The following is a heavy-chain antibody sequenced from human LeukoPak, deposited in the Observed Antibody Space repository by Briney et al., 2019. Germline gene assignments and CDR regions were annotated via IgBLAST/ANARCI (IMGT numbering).Heavy chain of an antibody. CDR2: INPSGGST. V-gene: IGHV1-46*01. CDR1: GYTFTSYY. D-gene: IGHD3-22*01. J-gene: IGHJ4*02. CDR3: ARPNYNDSSGLDY. Sequence: ASVKVSCKASGYTFTSYYMHWVRQAPGQGLEWMGIINPSGGSTSYAQEFQGRVTVTRDTSTGTVCMELSSLRSEDTAVYYCARPNYNDSSGLDYWGQGTLVTVSS.